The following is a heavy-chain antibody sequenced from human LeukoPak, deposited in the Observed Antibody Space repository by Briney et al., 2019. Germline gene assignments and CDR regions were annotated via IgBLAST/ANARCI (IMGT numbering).Heavy chain of an antibody. V-gene: IGHV4-34*01. CDR1: GGSFSDYY. Sequence: PSETLSLTCAVYGGSFSDYYWSWIRQPPGKGLEWIGEINHSEDTNYNPSLKSRVTISVDTSKSQFSLNLTSVTAADTAVYYCARARRYSSSWYPVSEPWRFDYWGQGTLVTVSS. CDR2: INHSEDT. D-gene: IGHD6-13*01. J-gene: IGHJ4*02. CDR3: ARARRYSSSWYPVSEPWRFDY.